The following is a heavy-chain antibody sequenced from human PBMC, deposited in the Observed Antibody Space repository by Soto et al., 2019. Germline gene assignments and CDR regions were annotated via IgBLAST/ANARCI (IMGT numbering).Heavy chain of an antibody. CDR2: ISSSSSYI. CDR3: ARVNTRRAALTDAFDI. D-gene: IGHD6-6*01. CDR1: GFTFSSYS. V-gene: IGHV3-21*01. J-gene: IGHJ3*02. Sequence: GGSLRLSCAASGFTFSSYSMNWVRQAPGKGLEWVSSISSSSSYIYYADSVKGRFTISRDNAKNSLYLHMNSLRAENTAVYDCARVNTRRAALTDAFDIWGQGTMVTVSS.